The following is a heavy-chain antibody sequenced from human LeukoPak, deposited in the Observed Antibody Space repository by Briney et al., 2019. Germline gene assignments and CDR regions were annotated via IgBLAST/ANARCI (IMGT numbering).Heavy chain of an antibody. CDR1: GGSFSGYY. Sequence: SETLSLTCAVYGGSFSGYYWSWIRQPPGKGLEWIGEINHSGSTNYNPPLKSRVTISVDTSKNQFSLKLSSVTAADTAVYYCARDCSSTSCYYRNFDYWGQGTLVTVSS. J-gene: IGHJ4*02. V-gene: IGHV4-34*01. CDR3: ARDCSSTSCYYRNFDY. CDR2: INHSGST. D-gene: IGHD2-2*01.